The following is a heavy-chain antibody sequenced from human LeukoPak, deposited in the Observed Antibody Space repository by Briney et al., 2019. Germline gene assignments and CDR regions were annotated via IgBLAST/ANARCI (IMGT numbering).Heavy chain of an antibody. V-gene: IGHV6-1*01. CDR2: TYYRSYRSTWYN. D-gene: IGHD7-27*01. J-gene: IGHJ3*02. Sequence: SQTLSLTCAISGDSVSSNSAAWNWIRQSPSRGLEWLGRTYYRSYRSTWYNDYAVSVNSRITINPDTSKNQFSLQLISVAPEDTAVYYCAEATGDEGLTFDIWGQGTMVTVSS. CDR1: GDSVSSNSAA. CDR3: AEATGDEGLTFDI.